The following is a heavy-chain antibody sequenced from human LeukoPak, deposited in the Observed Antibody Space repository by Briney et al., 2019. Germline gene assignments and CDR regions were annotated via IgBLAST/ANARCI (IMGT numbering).Heavy chain of an antibody. J-gene: IGHJ2*01. CDR3: ARSLAWYFDL. V-gene: IGHV4-61*02. CDR1: GGSISSGSYY. CDR2: IYTSGST. D-gene: IGHD3-16*01. Sequence: SETLSLTCTVSGGSISSGSYYWSWIRQPAGKGLEWIGRIYTSGSTNYNPSLKSRVTISVDTSKNQFSLKLSSVTAADRAVYYCARSLAWYFDLWGRGTLVTVSS.